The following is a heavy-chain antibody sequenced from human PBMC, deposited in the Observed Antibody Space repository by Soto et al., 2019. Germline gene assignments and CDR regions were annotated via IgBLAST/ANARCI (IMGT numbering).Heavy chain of an antibody. J-gene: IGHJ4*02. CDR2: IIPIFGTA. CDR1: GGTFSSYA. D-gene: IGHD3-22*01. Sequence: ASVKVSCKASGGTFSSYAISWMRQAPGQGLEWMGGIIPIFGTANYAQKFQGRVTITADESTSTAYMELSSLRSEDTAVYYCASYQGPDYYDSSGYYSRFDYWGQGTLVTVSS. V-gene: IGHV1-69*13. CDR3: ASYQGPDYYDSSGYYSRFDY.